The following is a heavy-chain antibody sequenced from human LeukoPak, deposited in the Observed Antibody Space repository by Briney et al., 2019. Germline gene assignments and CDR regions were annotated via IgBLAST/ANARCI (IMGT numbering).Heavy chain of an antibody. CDR2: ISSSSYI. Sequence: GGSLRLSCAASGFTFSSYWMSWVRQAPGKGLEWVSSISSSSYIYYADSVKGRFTISRDNAKNSLYLQMNSLRAEDTAVYYCARDGKQWRLLSVRSIDYWGQGTLVTVSS. CDR1: GFTFSSYW. D-gene: IGHD3-3*01. J-gene: IGHJ4*02. CDR3: ARDGKQWRLLSVRSIDY. V-gene: IGHV3-21*01.